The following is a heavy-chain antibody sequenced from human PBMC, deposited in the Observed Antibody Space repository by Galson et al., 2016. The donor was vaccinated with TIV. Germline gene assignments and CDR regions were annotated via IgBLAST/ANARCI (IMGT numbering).Heavy chain of an antibody. CDR1: GFVFGHYA. D-gene: IGHD5-18*01. V-gene: IGHV3-33*03. Sequence: SLRLSCAASGFVFGHYAMHWVRQAPGKGLEWVTRIGHDGVETNYADSVKGRFTVSRDNSKEMMFLEMNSLRPEDTAVYYCVRGNGYISGSGRLGSWGQGTLVTVSS. J-gene: IGHJ4*02. CDR3: VRGNGYISGSGRLGS. CDR2: IGHDGVET.